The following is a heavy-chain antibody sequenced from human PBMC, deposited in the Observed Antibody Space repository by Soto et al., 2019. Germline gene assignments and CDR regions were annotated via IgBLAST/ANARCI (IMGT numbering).Heavy chain of an antibody. J-gene: IGHJ4*02. D-gene: IGHD2-2*01. CDR2: ISSSSYYI. CDR3: ARDVCSSTSCYEN. CDR1: GFTFSSWS. V-gene: IGHV3-21*01. Sequence: EVQLVESVGGLVKPGGSLRLSCAASGFTFSSWSMNWVRQAPGKGLEWVSSISSSSYYIDYADSVKGRFTISRDNAKNSLYLQMNSLRAADTAVYYCARDVCSSTSCYENCGQGTLVTVSS.